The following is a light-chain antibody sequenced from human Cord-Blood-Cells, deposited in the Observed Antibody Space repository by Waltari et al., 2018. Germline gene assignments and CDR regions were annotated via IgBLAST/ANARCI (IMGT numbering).Light chain of an antibody. CDR3: QQSYSTPYT. J-gene: IGKJ2*01. Sequence: DIQMTQSPSSLSASVGDRVTITCRASQSTSSYLNWYQQNPGKAPKLLIYAASSLQSGVPSRFSGSGSGTDFTLTISSLQPEDFATYYCQQSYSTPYTFGQGTKLEIK. V-gene: IGKV1-39*01. CDR1: QSTSSY. CDR2: AAS.